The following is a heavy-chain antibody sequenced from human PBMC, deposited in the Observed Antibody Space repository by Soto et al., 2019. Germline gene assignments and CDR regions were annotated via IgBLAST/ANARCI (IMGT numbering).Heavy chain of an antibody. CDR2: IIPISATL. D-gene: IGHD3-3*01. CDR3: ARFCMGTWSGFTAY. CDR1: GGTLTYSS. Sequence: QVQLVQSGAEVKKPGSSVKVSCKASGGTLTYSSVSWVRQAPGQGLEWMGGIIPISATLNYPQKFQGRVTMTADESATTAHMELSSLRSDDTAVYYCARFCMGTWSGFTAYWGQGTLVTVSS. V-gene: IGHV1-69*12. J-gene: IGHJ4*02.